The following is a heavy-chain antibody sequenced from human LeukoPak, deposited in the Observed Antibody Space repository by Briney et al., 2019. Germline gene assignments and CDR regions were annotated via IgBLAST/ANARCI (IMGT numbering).Heavy chain of an antibody. D-gene: IGHD5-24*01. CDR3: ARGSGLQLFGAVGYYYMDV. CDR2: IIPIFGTA. CDR1: GGTFSSYA. Sequence: SVKVSCKASGGTFSSYAISWVRQAPRQGLEWMGGIIPIFGTANYAQKFQGRVTITADESTSTAYMELSSLRSEDTAVYYCARGSGLQLFGAVGYYYMDVWGKGTTVTVSS. V-gene: IGHV1-69*01. J-gene: IGHJ6*03.